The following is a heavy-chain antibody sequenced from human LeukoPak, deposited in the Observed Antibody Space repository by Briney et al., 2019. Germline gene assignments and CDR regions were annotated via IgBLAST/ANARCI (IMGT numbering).Heavy chain of an antibody. J-gene: IGHJ3*02. V-gene: IGHV4-38-2*01. CDR3: ARVGGSYYMGDAFDI. D-gene: IGHD1-26*01. CDR1: GYSISSGYY. Sequence: SETLSLTCAVSGYSISSGYYWGWIRQPPGKGLEWIGSIYHSGSTYYNPSLKSRDTISVDTSKNQFSLKLSSVTAADTAVYYCARVGGSYYMGDAFDIWGQGTMVTVSS. CDR2: IYHSGST.